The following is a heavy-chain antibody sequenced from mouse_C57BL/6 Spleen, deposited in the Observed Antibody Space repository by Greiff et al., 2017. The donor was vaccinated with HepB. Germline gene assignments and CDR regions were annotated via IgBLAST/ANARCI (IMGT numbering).Heavy chain of an antibody. CDR2: ISSGSGTI. CDR1: GFTFSDYG. Sequence: DVKLVESGGGLVKPGGSLKLSCAASGFTFSDYGMHWVRQAPEKGLEWVAYISSGSGTIYYADTVKGRFTISSDNAKNTLFLQMTSLRSEDTAMYYCARTFYYFDYWGQGTTLTVSS. CDR3: ARTFYYFDY. J-gene: IGHJ2*01. V-gene: IGHV5-17*01.